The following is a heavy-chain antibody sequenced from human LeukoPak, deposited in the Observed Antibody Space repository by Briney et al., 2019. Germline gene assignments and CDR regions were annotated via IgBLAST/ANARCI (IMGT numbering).Heavy chain of an antibody. CDR1: GFTFSSYA. CDR2: ISGSGGST. V-gene: IGHV3-23*01. CDR3: ARGASYYYDSSGYYGAFDI. Sequence: GGSLRLSCAASGFTFSSYAMSWVRQAPGKGLEWVSAISGSGGSTYYADSVKGRFTISRDNSKNTLYLQMNSLRAEDTAVYYCARGASYYYDSSGYYGAFDIWGQGTMVTVSS. D-gene: IGHD3-22*01. J-gene: IGHJ3*02.